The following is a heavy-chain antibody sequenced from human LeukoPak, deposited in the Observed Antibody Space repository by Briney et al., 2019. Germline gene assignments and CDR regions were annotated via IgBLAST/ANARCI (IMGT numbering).Heavy chain of an antibody. CDR3: ARDCSGASCYDY. V-gene: IGHV4-59*01. CDR2: IYYSGST. J-gene: IGHJ4*02. CDR1: GGSISSYC. Sequence: SETLSLTCTVSGGSISSYCWNWIRQPPGKELEWIGYIYYSGSTNYNPSLKSRVSISVDTSKNQFSLKLSSVTAADTAVYYCARDCSGASCYDYWGQGTLVTVSS. D-gene: IGHD2-15*01.